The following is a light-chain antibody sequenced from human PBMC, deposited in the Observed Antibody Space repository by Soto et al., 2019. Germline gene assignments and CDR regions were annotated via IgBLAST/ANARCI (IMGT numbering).Light chain of an antibody. CDR1: QSLFYSSNNKNY. J-gene: IGKJ5*01. Sequence: DIVMTQSPDSLGVSLGDRATINCRSSQSLFYSSNNKNYLAWYQHKPGQPPKLLISWSSTRESGVPDRFSGSGSGTHFMLTISSLRAEDVAVYYCQQYYSTPSFGQGTRLEIK. V-gene: IGKV4-1*01. CDR3: QQYYSTPS. CDR2: WSS.